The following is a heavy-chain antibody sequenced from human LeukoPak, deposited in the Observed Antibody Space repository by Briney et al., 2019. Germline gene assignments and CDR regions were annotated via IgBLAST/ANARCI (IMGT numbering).Heavy chain of an antibody. CDR1: GFTFRSYS. CDR2: ISSSSSYI. J-gene: IGHJ4*02. Sequence: GGSLRLSCVASGFTFRSYSMNWVRQAPGKGLEWVSSISSSSSYIYYADSVKGRFTISRDNAKNSLYLQKNSLRAEDTAVYYCARVDFWSGHWGQGTLVTVSS. D-gene: IGHD3-3*01. V-gene: IGHV3-21*01. CDR3: ARVDFWSGH.